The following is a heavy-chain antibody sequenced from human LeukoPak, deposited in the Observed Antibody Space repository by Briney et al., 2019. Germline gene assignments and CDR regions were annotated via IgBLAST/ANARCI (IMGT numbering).Heavy chain of an antibody. V-gene: IGHV3-23*01. J-gene: IGHJ4*02. CDR2: ITGSADRT. CDR1: GFTFSSYA. Sequence: GRSLRLSCAASGFTFSSYAMDWVRQAPGKGLEWVSSITGSADRTYSADSVKGRFTISRDNSKNTLYLQMNSLRAEDTAVYYCAKDRRGKAAAYEFDYWGQGTLVTVSS. D-gene: IGHD6-13*01. CDR3: AKDRRGKAAAYEFDY.